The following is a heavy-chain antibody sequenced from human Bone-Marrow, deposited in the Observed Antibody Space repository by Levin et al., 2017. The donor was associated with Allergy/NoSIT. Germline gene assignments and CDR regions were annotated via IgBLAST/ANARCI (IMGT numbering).Heavy chain of an antibody. CDR1: GFTFSSYA. Sequence: PGGSLRLSCAASGFTFSSYAMSGVRQAPGKGREGGSASSGRGGSTYYADSGKGRFTISRDNSKTTLYLQMNSLRAEDTAVYYCAKAYGGNSLLYFDLWGRGTLVTVSS. CDR3: AKAYGGNSLLYFDL. D-gene: IGHD4-23*01. CDR2: SSGRGGST. V-gene: IGHV3-23*01. J-gene: IGHJ2*01.